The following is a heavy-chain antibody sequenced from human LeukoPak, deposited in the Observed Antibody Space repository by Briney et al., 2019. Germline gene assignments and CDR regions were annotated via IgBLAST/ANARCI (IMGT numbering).Heavy chain of an antibody. V-gene: IGHV3-53*01. CDR2: VYSGGST. J-gene: IGHJ4*02. CDR3: ATIAPAGIFDY. Sequence: GGSLRLSCAASGFTISSNYMSWGRQAPGKGLGWDSVVYSGGSTYYADSVKGRFTVSRDNSKTTLYFQMNSLRAEDTAEYYFATIAPAGIFDYWGQGNLVTVSS. CDR1: GFTISSNY. D-gene: IGHD6-13*01.